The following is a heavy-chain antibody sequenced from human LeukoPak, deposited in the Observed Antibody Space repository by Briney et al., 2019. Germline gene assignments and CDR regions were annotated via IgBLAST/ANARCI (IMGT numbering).Heavy chain of an antibody. D-gene: IGHD3-10*01. J-gene: IGHJ4*02. CDR2: INIDGSST. CDR3: ARDQRDYYGSGSYFDY. CDR1: GFTFSSYW. Sequence: GGSLRLSCVASGFTFSSYWMHWVRQAPGKGLVWVSRINIDGSSTSYADSVKGRFTISRDNAKNTLYLQMNRLRAEDTAVYYCARDQRDYYGSGSYFDYWGQGTLVTVSS. V-gene: IGHV3-74*01.